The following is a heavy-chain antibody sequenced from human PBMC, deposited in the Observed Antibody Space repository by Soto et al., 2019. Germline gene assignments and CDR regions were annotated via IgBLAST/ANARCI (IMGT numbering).Heavy chain of an antibody. CDR2: ISYSGNT. V-gene: IGHV4-30-4*01. J-gene: IGHJ4*02. D-gene: IGHD3-16*02. Sequence: SETLSLTCTVSGGSISSGGYYWSWVRQPPGKGLEWIGYISYSGNTYYNPSLKSRVTISGDTSKNQFSLKLSSVTAADTAVYYCARTNYDYVWGSYRFDYWGLGTLVTVSS. CDR1: GGSISSGGYY. CDR3: ARTNYDYVWGSYRFDY.